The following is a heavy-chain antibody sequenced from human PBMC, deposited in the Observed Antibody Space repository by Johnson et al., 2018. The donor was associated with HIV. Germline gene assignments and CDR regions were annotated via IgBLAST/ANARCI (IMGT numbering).Heavy chain of an antibody. J-gene: IGHJ3*02. CDR2: IYSGGST. V-gene: IGHV3-53*01. Sequence: VQLVESGGGLIQPGGSLRLSCAASGFTVSSNYMSWVRQAPGKGLEWVSVIYSGGSTYYADSVKGRFTISRDNSKNTLYLQMNSLRAEDTAVYYCARGRYTTAEWDDAFDIWGKGTMVTVSS. CDR3: ARGRYTTAEWDDAFDI. D-gene: IGHD1-26*01. CDR1: GFTVSSNY.